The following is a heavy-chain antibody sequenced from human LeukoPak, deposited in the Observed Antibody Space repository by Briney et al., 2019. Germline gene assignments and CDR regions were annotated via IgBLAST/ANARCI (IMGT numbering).Heavy chain of an antibody. J-gene: IGHJ4*02. CDR1: GFTFDDYA. Sequence: GGSLRLSCAASGFTFDDYAMHWVRQAPGKGLEWVSLISGDGGSTYYADSVKGRFTISRDNSKNSLYLQMNSLRTGDTALYYCAKDTPAIAAAGGIDYWGQGTLVTVSS. CDR3: AKDTPAIAAAGGIDY. CDR2: ISGDGGST. V-gene: IGHV3-43*02. D-gene: IGHD6-13*01.